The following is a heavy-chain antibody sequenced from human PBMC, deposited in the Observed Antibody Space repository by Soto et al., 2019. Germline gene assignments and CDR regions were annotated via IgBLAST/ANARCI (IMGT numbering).Heavy chain of an antibody. Sequence: QITLKESGPTLVKPTQTLTLTCTFSGFSPSSRGEAVGWIRQPPGKALEWLALIYWDDDKRYSPSLKTRLAITQATTRNPVVLTTTNMDPVDTATYFCAHMFGQVSPFNWFDPWGQGTLVTVSS. V-gene: IGHV2-5*02. D-gene: IGHD3-10*02. CDR1: GFSPSSRGEA. CDR2: IYWDDDK. CDR3: AHMFGQVSPFNWFDP. J-gene: IGHJ5*02.